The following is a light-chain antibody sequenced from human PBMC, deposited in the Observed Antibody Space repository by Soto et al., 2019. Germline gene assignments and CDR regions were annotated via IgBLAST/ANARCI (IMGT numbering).Light chain of an antibody. V-gene: IGKV3-20*01. CDR2: GAS. J-gene: IGKJ1*01. CDR1: QSVSSNY. Sequence: EIVLTQSPGTLSLSPGGRATLSCRASQSVSSNYLAWYQQKPGQAPRLLIYGASSRATGIPDRFSGNGSGTDFTLTISRLEPEDFAVYYCQQYGSSLWTFGQGTKVEIK. CDR3: QQYGSSLWT.